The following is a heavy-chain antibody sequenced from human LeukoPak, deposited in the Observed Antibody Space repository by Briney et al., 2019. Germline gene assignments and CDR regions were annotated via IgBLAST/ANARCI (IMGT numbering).Heavy chain of an antibody. CDR1: GFTFSSYA. J-gene: IGHJ3*02. Sequence: GGSLRLSCAASGFTFSSYAMDWVRQAPGKGLEWVAVISFDGSNEYYADSVKGRFTISRDNSKNTLYLQMNSLRAEDTAVYYCAKDYVDAFDIWGQGTMVTVSS. D-gene: IGHD3-16*01. CDR2: ISFDGSNE. CDR3: AKDYVDAFDI. V-gene: IGHV3-30*04.